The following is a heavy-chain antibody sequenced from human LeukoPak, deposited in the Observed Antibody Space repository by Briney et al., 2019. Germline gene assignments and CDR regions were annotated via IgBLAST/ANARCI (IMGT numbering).Heavy chain of an antibody. V-gene: IGHV4-4*07. D-gene: IGHD6-13*01. CDR2: IYTSGST. CDR3: ARGEPGIAAAGTGNWFDP. CDR1: GGSISSYY. J-gene: IGHJ5*02. Sequence: PSETLSLTCTVSGGSISSYYWSWIRQPAGKGLEWIGRIYTSGSTNYNPSLKSRVTMSVDTSKNQFSLKLSSVTAADTAVYYCARGEPGIAAAGTGNWFDPWGQGTLVTVSS.